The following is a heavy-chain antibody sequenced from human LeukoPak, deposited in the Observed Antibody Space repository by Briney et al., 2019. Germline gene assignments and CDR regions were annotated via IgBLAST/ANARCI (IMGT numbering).Heavy chain of an antibody. V-gene: IGHV3-21*01. CDR1: GFTFSSYS. CDR3: ARDGRLWFGESSDAFDI. J-gene: IGHJ3*02. D-gene: IGHD3-10*01. Sequence: GGSLRLSCAASGFTFSSYSMNWVRQAPGKGLEWVSSISSSSSYIYYADSVKGRFTISRDNAKNSLYLQMNSLRAEDTAVYYCARDGRLWFGESSDAFDIWGQGTMVTVSS. CDR2: ISSSSSYI.